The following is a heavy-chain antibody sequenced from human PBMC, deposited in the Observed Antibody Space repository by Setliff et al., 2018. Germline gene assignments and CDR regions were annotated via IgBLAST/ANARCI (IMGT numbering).Heavy chain of an antibody. J-gene: IGHJ6*02. V-gene: IGHV1-18*01. Sequence: VSCKASGYSFTSYGISWVRQAPGQGLEWMGWISAYNDNKNYAQKFRGRVTMTTDTSTNTVFMELRSLRSDDTAMFYCARVVYYASGSSLSYGMDVWGQGTAVTVSS. CDR3: ARVVYYASGSSLSYGMDV. D-gene: IGHD3-10*01. CDR2: ISAYNDNK. CDR1: GYSFTSYG.